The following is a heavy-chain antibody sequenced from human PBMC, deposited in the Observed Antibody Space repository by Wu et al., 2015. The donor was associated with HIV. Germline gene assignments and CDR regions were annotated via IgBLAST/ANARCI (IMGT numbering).Heavy chain of an antibody. CDR1: GGAFSNSL. D-gene: IGHD1-26*01. J-gene: IGHJ3*02. CDR3: ARESSGSSLSAFDI. CDR2: LIPMFDSA. V-gene: IGHV1-69*12. Sequence: QVQLVQSGAEMKKPGSSVKVSCKPSGGAFSNSLITWVRQAPGQGFEWMGWLIPMFDSANYAQRFKGRVTITADESTRTVYMELSSLRSEDTAVYYCARESSGSSLSAFDIWGQGTLVTVSS.